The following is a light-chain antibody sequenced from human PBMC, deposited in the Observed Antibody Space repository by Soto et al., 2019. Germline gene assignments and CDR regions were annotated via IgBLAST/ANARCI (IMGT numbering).Light chain of an antibody. Sequence: DIQMTQSPSTLSASVGDRVTITCRASQSISSWLAWYQQKPRKAPNLLIYAASSLHSGVPSRFSGSGSGTEFTLTISSLQPDDFATYYCQHYNSYSEAFGQGTKVDIK. J-gene: IGKJ1*01. CDR3: QHYNSYSEA. CDR2: AAS. CDR1: QSISSW. V-gene: IGKV1-5*01.